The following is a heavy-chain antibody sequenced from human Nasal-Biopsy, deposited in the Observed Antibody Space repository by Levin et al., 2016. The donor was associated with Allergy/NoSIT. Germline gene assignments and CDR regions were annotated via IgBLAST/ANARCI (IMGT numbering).Heavy chain of an antibody. J-gene: IGHJ4*02. D-gene: IGHD3-9*01. V-gene: IGHV3-23*01. Sequence: GESLKISCAASGFTFSTYGMTWVRQAPGKGLEWVSGISGSGGSTYYADSVKGRFTISRDNSKNTLVLQMNSLRAEDTAQYYCTKDSSAYFEILTGPEYWGRGTLVTVSA. CDR1: GFTFSTYG. CDR2: ISGSGGST. CDR3: TKDSSAYFEILTGPEY.